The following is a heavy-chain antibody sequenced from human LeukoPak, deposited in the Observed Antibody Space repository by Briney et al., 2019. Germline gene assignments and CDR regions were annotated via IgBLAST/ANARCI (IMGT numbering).Heavy chain of an antibody. V-gene: IGHV4-30-2*02. CDR3: ARPQTRPKLYSYGHRGAFDI. Sequence: SETLSLTCTVSGGSISSGGYYWSWIRQPPGKGLEWIGYIYHSGSTYYNPSLKSRVTISVDRSKNQFSLKLSSVTAADTAVYYCARPQTRPKLYSYGHRGAFDIWGQGTTVTVSS. J-gene: IGHJ3*02. CDR2: IYHSGST. D-gene: IGHD5-18*01. CDR1: GGSISSGGYY.